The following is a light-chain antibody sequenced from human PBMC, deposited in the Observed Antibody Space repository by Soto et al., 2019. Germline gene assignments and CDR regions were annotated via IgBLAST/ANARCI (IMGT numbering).Light chain of an antibody. V-gene: IGLV2-14*01. CDR1: HIDVGGYNY. J-gene: IGLJ1*01. CDR2: DVS. CDR3: SSYAGSSTV. Sequence: QSVLTQPAPLSGSPGQSVNISFTGTHIDVGGYNYVAWYQQHAGKAPKLMMYDVSNRPSGVSNRFSGSKSGNTASLTISGLQAEDEADYECSSYAGSSTVFGTGTKVTVL.